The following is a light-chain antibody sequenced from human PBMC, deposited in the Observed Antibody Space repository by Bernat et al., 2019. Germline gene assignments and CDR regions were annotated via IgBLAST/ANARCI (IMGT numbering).Light chain of an antibody. Sequence: EIVLTQSPGTLSLSPGERATLPCRASQSVSSSYLAWYQQKPGQAPMLLIYGASSRATGIPDRFSGSGSGTDFTLTISRLEPEDFAVYYCQQYGRSPLTFGGGTKVEIK. V-gene: IGKV3-20*01. CDR2: GAS. CDR3: QQYGRSPLT. J-gene: IGKJ4*01. CDR1: QSVSSSY.